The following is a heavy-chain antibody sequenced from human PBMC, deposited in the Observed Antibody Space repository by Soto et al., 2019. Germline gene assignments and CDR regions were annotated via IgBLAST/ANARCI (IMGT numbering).Heavy chain of an antibody. CDR2: INSDGSST. CDR3: VKGEYFYDSSGYYPIDY. D-gene: IGHD3-22*01. J-gene: IGHJ4*02. V-gene: IGHV3-74*01. Sequence: GGSLRLSCAASGFTFSSYSMNWVRQAPGKGLVWVSRINSDGSSTSYADSVKGRFTISRDNSKNTQYLQMSSLRADDTAVYYCVKGEYFYDSSGYYPIDYWGQGTLVTVS. CDR1: GFTFSSYS.